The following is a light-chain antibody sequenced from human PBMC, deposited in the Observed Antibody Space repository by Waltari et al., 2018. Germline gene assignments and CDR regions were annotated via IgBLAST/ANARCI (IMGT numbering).Light chain of an antibody. CDR2: QDN. J-gene: IGLJ2*01. CDR3: QAWDSNAAV. Sequence: SYELTQPPSVSVSPGQTASITCSGDKLGDKYACWYQQKPGQSPILVIYQDNKRPQGIPARFSGSNPGSTATLTISGTQTMDEADYYCQAWDSNAAVFGGGTKLTVL. CDR1: KLGDKY. V-gene: IGLV3-1*01.